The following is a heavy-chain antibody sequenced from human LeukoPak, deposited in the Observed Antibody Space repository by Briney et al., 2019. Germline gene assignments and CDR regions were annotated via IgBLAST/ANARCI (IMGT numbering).Heavy chain of an antibody. D-gene: IGHD1-26*01. CDR2: IYYSGST. J-gene: IGHJ4*02. V-gene: IGHV4-59*01. CDR1: GGSISSYY. Sequence: SETLSLTCTVSGGSISSYYWSWIRQPPGMGLGWIGYIYYSGSTNYNPSLNSRVTISVDASKNQFSLKLSSVTAADTAVYYCARGGSYYGYFDYWGQGTLVTVSS. CDR3: ARGGSYYGYFDY.